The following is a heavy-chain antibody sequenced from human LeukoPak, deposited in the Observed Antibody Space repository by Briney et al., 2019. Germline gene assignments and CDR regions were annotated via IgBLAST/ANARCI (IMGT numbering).Heavy chain of an antibody. CDR1: GGSISSYY. D-gene: IGHD5-12*01. Sequence: ASETLSLTCTVSGGSISSYYWSWIRKPPGKGLEWIGYIHYSGSTHYNPSLKSRVTISVDTSKNQVSLKLRSVTAADTAVYYCARTTEGYAGGPGYSYYYYMDVWGKGTTVTISS. J-gene: IGHJ6*03. CDR2: IHYSGST. CDR3: ARTTEGYAGGPGYSYYYYMDV. V-gene: IGHV4-59*01.